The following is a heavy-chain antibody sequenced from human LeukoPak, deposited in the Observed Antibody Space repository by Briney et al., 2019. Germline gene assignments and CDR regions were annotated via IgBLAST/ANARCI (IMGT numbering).Heavy chain of an antibody. CDR3: GRQGYTASYYFVDY. D-gene: IGHD1-26*01. J-gene: IGHJ4*02. CDR1: GGSIHSYY. CDR2: IYTTGST. V-gene: IGHV4-4*07. Sequence: SETLSLTCSVSGGSIHSYYWGWVRQPAGKGLEGIGRIYTTGSTNYSPSLKSRLTMSLDTSKNQFSLKLRSVTAADTAVYYCGRQGYTASYYFVDYWSEGGLVTVSS.